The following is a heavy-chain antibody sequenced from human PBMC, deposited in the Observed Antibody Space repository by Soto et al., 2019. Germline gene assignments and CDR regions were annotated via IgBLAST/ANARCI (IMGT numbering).Heavy chain of an antibody. CDR1: GYSFTSYW. CDR2: IYPGDSDT. J-gene: IGHJ3*02. Sequence: GECLKISCKGSGYSFTSYWIGWVRQMPGKGLEWMGIIYPGDSDTRYSPSLQGQVTISADKSISTAYLQWSSLKASDTAMYYCARSECGGDCSHAFDIWGQGTMVTVS. D-gene: IGHD2-21*02. CDR3: ARSECGGDCSHAFDI. V-gene: IGHV5-51*01.